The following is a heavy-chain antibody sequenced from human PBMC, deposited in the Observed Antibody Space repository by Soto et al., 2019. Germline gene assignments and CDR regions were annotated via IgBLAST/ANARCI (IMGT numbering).Heavy chain of an antibody. V-gene: IGHV1-8*01. D-gene: IGHD3-10*01. Sequence: ASVKVSCKASGYTFTSYDINWVRQATGQGLEWMGWMNPNSGNTGYAQKFRGRVTMTRNTSISTAYMELSSLRSEDTAVYYCARGAITMVRGVIITHYYYGMDVWGQGTTVTVSS. CDR3: ARGAITMVRGVIITHYYYGMDV. CDR2: MNPNSGNT. J-gene: IGHJ6*02. CDR1: GYTFTSYD.